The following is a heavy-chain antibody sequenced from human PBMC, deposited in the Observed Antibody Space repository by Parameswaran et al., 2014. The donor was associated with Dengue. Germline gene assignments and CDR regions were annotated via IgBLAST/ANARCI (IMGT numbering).Heavy chain of an antibody. Sequence: VRQMPGKGLEWMGVIFPDDSDTRYSPSFQGQVTFSADKSINTAYLQWSSLKASDTAIYYCARLSAVSSGDSSSYPRSYGMDVWGQGTTVTVSS. D-gene: IGHD5-12*01. V-gene: IGHV5-51*01. CDR3: ARLSAVSSGDSSSYPRSYGMDV. J-gene: IGHJ6*02. CDR2: IFPDDSDT.